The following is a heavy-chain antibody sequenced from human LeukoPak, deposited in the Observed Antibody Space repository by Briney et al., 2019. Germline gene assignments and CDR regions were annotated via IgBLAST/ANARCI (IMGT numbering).Heavy chain of an antibody. CDR3: ARYFTTWRSFDY. J-gene: IGHJ4*02. V-gene: IGHV3-48*03. CDR1: GFTFSSYE. Sequence: PGGSLRLSCAASGFTFSSYEMNWVRQAPGKGLEWVSYISSSGSTIYYADSVRGRFTISRDNAKNSLYLQMNSLRAEDTAVYYCARYFTTWRSFDYWGQGTLVTVSS. CDR2: ISSSGSTI. D-gene: IGHD1-14*01.